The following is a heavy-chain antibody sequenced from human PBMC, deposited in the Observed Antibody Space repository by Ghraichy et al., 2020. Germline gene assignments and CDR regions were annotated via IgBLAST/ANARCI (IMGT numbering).Heavy chain of an antibody. CDR3: AADIVGATDYYYYYYGMDV. V-gene: IGHV1-58*02. Sequence: SVKVSCKASGFTFTSSAMQWVRQARGQRLEWIGWIVVGSGNTNYAQKFQERVTITRDMSTSTAYMELSSLRSEDTAVYYCAADIVGATDYYYYYYGMDVWGQGTTVTVSS. J-gene: IGHJ6*02. D-gene: IGHD1-26*01. CDR1: GFTFTSSA. CDR2: IVVGSGNT.